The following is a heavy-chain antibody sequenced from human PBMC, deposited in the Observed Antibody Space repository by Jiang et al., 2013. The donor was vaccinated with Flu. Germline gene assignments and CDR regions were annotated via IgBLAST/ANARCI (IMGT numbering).Heavy chain of an antibody. CDR3: ARDGITMIVVVTVRGGMDV. Sequence: SSYAMHWVRQAPGKGLEWVAVISYDGSNKYYADSVKGRFTISRDNSKNTLYLQMNSLRAEDTAVYYCARDGITMIVVVTVRGGMDVWGQGTTVTVSS. J-gene: IGHJ6*02. D-gene: IGHD3-22*01. CDR2: ISYDGSNK. V-gene: IGHV3-30-3*01. CDR1: SSYA.